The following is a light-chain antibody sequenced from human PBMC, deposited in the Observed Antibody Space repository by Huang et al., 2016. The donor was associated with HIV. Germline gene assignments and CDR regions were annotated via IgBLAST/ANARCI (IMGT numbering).Light chain of an antibody. CDR2: AAS. CDR3: QQSYSLLT. Sequence: DIQMTQSPSSLSASVGDRVTITCRASQSISSYLNWYQQKPGKAPKLLIYAASSLQSGVPSRFSGSGSGTDFTLTISSLQPEDVATYYCQQSYSLLTFGGGTKVEIK. CDR1: QSISSY. V-gene: IGKV1-39*01. J-gene: IGKJ4*01.